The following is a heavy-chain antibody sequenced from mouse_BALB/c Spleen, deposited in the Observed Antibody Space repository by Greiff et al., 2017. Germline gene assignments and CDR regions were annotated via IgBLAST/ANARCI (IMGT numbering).Heavy chain of an antibody. J-gene: IGHJ4*01. CDR3: ARSGREAMDY. CDR1: GYTFTSYY. CDR2: IYPGNVNT. V-gene: IGHV1S56*01. Sequence: VQLQQSGPELVKPGASVRISCKASGYTFTSYYIHWVKQRPGQGLEWIGWIYPGNVNTKYNEKFKGKATLTADKSSSTAYMQLSSLTSEDSAVYFCARSGREAMDYWGQGTSVTVSS.